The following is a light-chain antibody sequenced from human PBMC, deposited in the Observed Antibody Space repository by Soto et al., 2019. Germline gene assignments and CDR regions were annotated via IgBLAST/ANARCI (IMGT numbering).Light chain of an antibody. Sequence: QSVLTQPPSVSGAPGQRVNISCTGSSSNIGADYDVHWYQQRPGTASKLPIFGNINRPSGVPDRFSGSKSGTSASLAITGLQAEDEGDYYCQSYDSTLSARYVFGTGTKVTVL. CDR3: QSYDSTLSARYV. V-gene: IGLV1-40*01. CDR1: SSNIGADYD. J-gene: IGLJ1*01. CDR2: GNI.